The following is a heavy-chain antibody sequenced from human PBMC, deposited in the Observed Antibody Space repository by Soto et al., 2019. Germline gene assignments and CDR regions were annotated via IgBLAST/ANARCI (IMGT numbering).Heavy chain of an antibody. CDR2: ISYSGGST. J-gene: IGHJ1*01. V-gene: IGHV3-23*01. Sequence: PGGSLRLSCAASGFTFSSYGMSWVRQAPGKGLEWVSVISYSGGSTYYADSVNGRFTITRDNSKNTLYLQMNSLRAEDTAVYYCANCLLFGGNSDSLQYWGQGTRVTV. CDR3: ANCLLFGGNSDSLQY. D-gene: IGHD2-15*01. CDR1: GFTFSSYG.